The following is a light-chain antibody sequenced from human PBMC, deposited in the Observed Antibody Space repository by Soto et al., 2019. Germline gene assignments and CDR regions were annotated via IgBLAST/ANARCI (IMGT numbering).Light chain of an antibody. J-gene: IGLJ1*01. CDR2: DVT. CDR3: SSFTTTNTLEV. V-gene: IGLV2-14*01. Sequence: QSAPTQPASVSGSPGQPITISCTGTSNDVGDYDYVSWYQQHPGKAPKLMIYDVTNRPSGISNRFSGSKSGNTALLTISDLQPEDEADYYCSSFTTTNTLEVFGPGTKVTVL. CDR1: SNDVGDYDY.